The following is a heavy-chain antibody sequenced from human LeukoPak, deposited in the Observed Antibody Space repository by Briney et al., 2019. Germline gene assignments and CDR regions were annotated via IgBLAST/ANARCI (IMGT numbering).Heavy chain of an antibody. CDR1: GFPFNNYA. CDR2: ILGSGRSA. D-gene: IGHD3-22*01. V-gene: IGHV3-23*01. CDR3: AKPDDSSGYYYSFDY. Sequence: GGSLRLFCAASGFPFNNYAMSWVRRAPGKGLEWVSAILGSGRSAFYADSVKGRFTISRDVSKNSLFLQMNSLRVEDTAVYYCAKPDDSSGYYYSFDYWGQGTLVTVSS. J-gene: IGHJ4*02.